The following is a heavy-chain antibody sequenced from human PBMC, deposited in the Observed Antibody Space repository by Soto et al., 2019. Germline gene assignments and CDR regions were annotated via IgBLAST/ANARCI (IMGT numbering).Heavy chain of an antibody. Sequence: PGGSLRLSCVASGFTFRNNAMNWVRQAPGKGLEWISDITSDGSKTHYADSVKGRFTISRDNSKNTLYLQMNSLRAEDTAVYYCAIYIAALDYWGQGTLVTVSS. V-gene: IGHV3-23*01. CDR3: AIYIAALDY. J-gene: IGHJ4*02. CDR2: ITSDGSKT. CDR1: GFTFRNNA. D-gene: IGHD6-6*01.